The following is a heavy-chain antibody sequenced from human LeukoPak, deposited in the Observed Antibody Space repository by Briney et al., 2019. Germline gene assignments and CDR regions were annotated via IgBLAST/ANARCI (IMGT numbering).Heavy chain of an antibody. CDR2: ISGSGGST. Sequence: PGGSLRLSCAASGFTFSSYAMSWVRQAPGKGLEWVSAISGSGGSTYYADSVKGRFTISRDNSKNTLYLQMNSLRAEGTAVYYCAKHNWNYDYFDYWGQGTLVTVSS. J-gene: IGHJ4*02. V-gene: IGHV3-23*01. CDR3: AKHNWNYDYFDY. CDR1: GFTFSSYA. D-gene: IGHD1-7*01.